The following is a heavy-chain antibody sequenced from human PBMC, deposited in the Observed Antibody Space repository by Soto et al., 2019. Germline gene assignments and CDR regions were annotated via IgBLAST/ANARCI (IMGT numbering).Heavy chain of an antibody. J-gene: IGHJ6*02. CDR1: GGTFSCYA. D-gene: IGHD1-20*01. CDR3: ARSRRYNWNGYYYGMDV. CDR2: IIPIFGTA. Sequence: SVKVSCKASGGTFSCYAISWVRQAPGQGLEWMGGIIPIFGTANYAQKFQGRVTITADESTSTAYMELSSLRSEDTAVYYCARSRRYNWNGYYYGMDVWGQGTTVTVSS. V-gene: IGHV1-69*13.